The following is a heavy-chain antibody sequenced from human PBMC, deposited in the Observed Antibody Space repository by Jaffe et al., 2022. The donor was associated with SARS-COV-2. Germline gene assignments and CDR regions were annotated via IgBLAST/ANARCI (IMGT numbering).Heavy chain of an antibody. CDR3: AREITMKLVAAFDP. V-gene: IGHV1-3*01. D-gene: IGHD3-22*01. CDR2: INPGSGNT. CDR1: GYMFTSYA. Sequence: QVQLEQSGAEVKKPGASVKVSCKASGYMFTSYAIHWVRQAPGQRLEWMGWINPGSGNTKYSQKFQGRVTITRDTSASTAYMELSSLRSEDTAVYYCAREITMKLVAAFDPWGQGTLVTVS. J-gene: IGHJ5*02.